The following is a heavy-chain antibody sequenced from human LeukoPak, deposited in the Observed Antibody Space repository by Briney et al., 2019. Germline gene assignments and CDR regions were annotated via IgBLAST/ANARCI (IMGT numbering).Heavy chain of an antibody. Sequence: PGRSLRLSCAASGFTFSSYSMNWVRQAPGKGLEWVSFISSSSSYIYYADSVKGRFTISRDNAKNSLYLQMNSLRAEDTAVYYCARERYSEKNYYYYGMDVWGQGTTVTVSS. V-gene: IGHV3-21*01. CDR1: GFTFSSYS. CDR2: ISSSSSYI. J-gene: IGHJ6*02. CDR3: ARERYSEKNYYYYGMDV. D-gene: IGHD2-15*01.